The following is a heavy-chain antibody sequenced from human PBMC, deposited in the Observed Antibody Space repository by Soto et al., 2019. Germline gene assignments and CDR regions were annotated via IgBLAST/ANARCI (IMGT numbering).Heavy chain of an antibody. CDR2: ISAYNGNT. CDR3: ARSADRVVGAIYFDY. D-gene: IGHD1-26*01. V-gene: IGHV1-18*01. CDR1: GYTFTRYG. Sequence: ASVKVSCKASGYTFTRYGISWVRQAPGQGLEWMGWISAYNGNTNYAQKLQGRVTMTTDTSTSTAYMELRSLRSDDTAVYYCARSADRVVGAIYFDYWGQGTLVTVSS. J-gene: IGHJ4*02.